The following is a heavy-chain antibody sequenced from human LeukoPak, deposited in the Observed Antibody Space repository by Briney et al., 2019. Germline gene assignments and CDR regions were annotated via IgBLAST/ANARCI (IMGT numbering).Heavy chain of an antibody. CDR2: INPNSGGT. CDR3: ARTCSSTSYTSAFDY. CDR1: GYTFTGYY. Sequence: GASVKVSCKASGYTFTGYYMHWVRQAPGQGLEWMGWINPNSGGTNYAQKFQGRVTMTRDTSISTAYMELSRLRSDDTAVYYCARTCSSTSYTSAFDYWGQGTLVTASS. J-gene: IGHJ4*02. D-gene: IGHD2-2*01. V-gene: IGHV1-2*02.